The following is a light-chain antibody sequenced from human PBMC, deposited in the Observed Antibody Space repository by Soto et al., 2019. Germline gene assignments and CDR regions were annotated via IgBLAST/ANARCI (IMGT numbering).Light chain of an antibody. Sequence: DIVMTQSPASLAVSLGERATINCKSSQSVLYSSNNRNYLAWYQQKPGQAPKLLIYWASTRESGVPDRFSGSGSGTDFTLTISSLQAEDVAVYCCQQFYLSPLTFGGGTKVEI. CDR3: QQFYLSPLT. CDR1: QSVLYSSNNRNY. V-gene: IGKV4-1*01. J-gene: IGKJ4*01. CDR2: WAS.